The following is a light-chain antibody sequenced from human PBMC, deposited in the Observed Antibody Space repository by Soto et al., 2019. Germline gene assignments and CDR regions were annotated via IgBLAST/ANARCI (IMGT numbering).Light chain of an antibody. Sequence: QSALTQPASVSGSPGQSLTISCTGTSIDIAPYNYVSWYQQHPGKAPKLIIYDVTLRPSGVPDRFSGSKSGNTASLTISGLQAEDEADYYCCSYAGSNNLVFGGGTKLTVL. CDR2: DVT. V-gene: IGLV2-8*01. CDR1: SIDIAPYNY. CDR3: CSYAGSNNLV. J-gene: IGLJ3*02.